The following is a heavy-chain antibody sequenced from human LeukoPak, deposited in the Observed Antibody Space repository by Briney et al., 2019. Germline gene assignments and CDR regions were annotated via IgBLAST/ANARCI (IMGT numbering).Heavy chain of an antibody. D-gene: IGHD7-27*01. J-gene: IGHJ3*02. Sequence: AGGSLRLSCAASGFTFSSYGMHWVRQAPGKGLEWVAVIWYDGTNKYYADSVKGRFSISRDNSKNTLYLQMNCLRAEDTAVYYCASDKLGTDAFDIWGQGTVVTVSS. CDR1: GFTFSSYG. CDR3: ASDKLGTDAFDI. V-gene: IGHV3-33*01. CDR2: IWYDGTNK.